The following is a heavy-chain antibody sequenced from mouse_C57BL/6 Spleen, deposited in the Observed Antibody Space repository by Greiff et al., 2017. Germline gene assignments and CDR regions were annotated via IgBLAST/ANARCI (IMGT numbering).Heavy chain of an antibody. CDR2: INPSNGGT. V-gene: IGHV1-53*01. CDR1: GYTFTSYW. J-gene: IGHJ3*01. CDR3: AREKNLGHYYGSSWFAY. D-gene: IGHD1-1*01. Sequence: QVQLQQPGTELVKPGASVKLSCKASGYTFTSYWMHWVKQRPGQGLEWIGNINPSNGGTNYNEKFKSKATLTVDKSSSTAYMQLSSLTSEDSAVYYCAREKNLGHYYGSSWFAYWGQGTVVTVSA.